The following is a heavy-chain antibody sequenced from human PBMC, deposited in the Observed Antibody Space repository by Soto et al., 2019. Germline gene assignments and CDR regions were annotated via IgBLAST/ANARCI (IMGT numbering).Heavy chain of an antibody. Sequence: ASVKVSCKASGCTFTRYGISWVRQAPGQGLEWMGWISGYNGDTKYAQKFQGRVTMTVDTSTTTAYMELRSLTSDDRAVYYCAKNGQPPYYYYGMDVWGQGTTVTVSS. CDR3: AKNGQPPYYYYGMDV. CDR1: GCTFTRYG. J-gene: IGHJ6*02. CDR2: ISGYNGDT. D-gene: IGHD2-8*01. V-gene: IGHV1-18*01.